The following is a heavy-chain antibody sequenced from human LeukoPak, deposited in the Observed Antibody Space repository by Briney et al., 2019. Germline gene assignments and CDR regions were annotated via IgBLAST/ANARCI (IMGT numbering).Heavy chain of an antibody. CDR3: TRNWDYSDFFDH. Sequence: GGSLKLSCAASGFTFSASAMHWVRQTSGKGLEWVGRIRSKANTYATAYAASVKGRFTISRDESKNTAYLEMNSLKIEDTAVYYCTRNWDYSDFFDHWGQGTLVTVSS. CDR2: IRSKANTYAT. D-gene: IGHD4-11*01. V-gene: IGHV3-73*01. CDR1: GFTFSASA. J-gene: IGHJ4*02.